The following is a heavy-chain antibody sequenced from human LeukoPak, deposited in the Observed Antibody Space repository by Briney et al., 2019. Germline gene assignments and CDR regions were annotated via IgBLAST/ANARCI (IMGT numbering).Heavy chain of an antibody. D-gene: IGHD6-25*01. CDR2: IGGRGAST. CDR1: GFTFSGHA. J-gene: IGHJ4*02. Sequence: GGSLRLSCAASGFTFSGHAMNWVRQAPGKGLEWVSGIGGRGASTHYADAVHGRFTISRDNSRNTLYLQIHTLRVEDTAIYYCASAGKHGTGSFLAYWGQGVLVTASS. CDR3: ASAGKHGTGSFLAY. V-gene: IGHV3-23*01.